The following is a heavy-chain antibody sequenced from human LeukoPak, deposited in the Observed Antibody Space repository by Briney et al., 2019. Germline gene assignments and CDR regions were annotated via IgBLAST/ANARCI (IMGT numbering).Heavy chain of an antibody. CDR1: GFTLSSYG. Sequence: GGSLRLSCAASGFTLSSYGMHWVRQAPGKGLEWVAVISYDGSNKYYADSVKGRFTISRDNSKNTLYLQMNSLRAEDTAVYYCAKDQESPPSLWFGELAFDYWGQGTLVTVSS. CDR3: AKDQESPPSLWFGELAFDY. V-gene: IGHV3-30*18. D-gene: IGHD3-10*01. J-gene: IGHJ4*02. CDR2: ISYDGSNK.